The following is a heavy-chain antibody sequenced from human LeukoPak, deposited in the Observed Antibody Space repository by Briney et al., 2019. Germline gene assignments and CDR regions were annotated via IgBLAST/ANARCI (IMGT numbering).Heavy chain of an antibody. Sequence: SETLSLTCAVYGGSFSGYYWSWIRRPPGKGLEWIGEINHSGSTNYNPSLKSRVTISVDTSKNQFSLKLSSVTAADTAVYYCARVSGSDGAFDIWGQGTMVTVSS. D-gene: IGHD1-26*01. V-gene: IGHV4-34*01. CDR2: INHSGST. J-gene: IGHJ3*02. CDR3: ARVSGSDGAFDI. CDR1: GGSFSGYY.